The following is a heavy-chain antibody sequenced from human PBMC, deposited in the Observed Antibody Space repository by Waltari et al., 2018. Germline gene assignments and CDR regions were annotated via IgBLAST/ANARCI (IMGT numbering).Heavy chain of an antibody. V-gene: IGHV3-73*01. J-gene: IGHJ4*02. Sequence: ASGKGREWVGRIRSKANSYATAYAASVKGRFTISRDDSKNTAYLQMNSLKTEDTAVYYCTYCSGGSCYGRHWGQGTLVTVSS. D-gene: IGHD2-15*01. CDR2: IRSKANSYAT. CDR3: TYCSGGSCYGRH.